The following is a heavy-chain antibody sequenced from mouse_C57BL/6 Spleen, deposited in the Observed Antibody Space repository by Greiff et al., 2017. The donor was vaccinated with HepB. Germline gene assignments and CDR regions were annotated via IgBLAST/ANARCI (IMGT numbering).Heavy chain of an antibody. CDR2: IHPSDSDT. J-gene: IGHJ2*01. D-gene: IGHD1-1*01. CDR1: GYTFTSYW. V-gene: IGHV1-74*01. Sequence: HVKQPGAELVKPGASVKVSCKASGYTFTSYWMHWVKQRPGQGLEWIGRIHPSDSDTNYNQKFKGKATLTVDKSSSTAYMQLSSLTSEDSAVYYCAAYGSSLYYFDYWGQGTTLTVSS. CDR3: AAYGSSLYYFDY.